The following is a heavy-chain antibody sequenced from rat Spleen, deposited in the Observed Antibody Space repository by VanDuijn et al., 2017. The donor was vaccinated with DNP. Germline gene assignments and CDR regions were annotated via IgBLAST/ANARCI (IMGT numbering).Heavy chain of an antibody. CDR1: GYSITSNY. D-gene: IGHD1-5*01. J-gene: IGHJ2*01. CDR3: ARWYNYFDY. CDR2: IAYSGTT. Sequence: EVQLQESGPGLVKPSQSLSLTCSVTGYSITSNYWGWIRKFPGNKMEWVGHIAYSGTTNYNPSLKSRISITRDTSKNQFFLHLNSVTSEDTATYYCARWYNYFDYWGQGLMVTVSS. V-gene: IGHV3-1*01.